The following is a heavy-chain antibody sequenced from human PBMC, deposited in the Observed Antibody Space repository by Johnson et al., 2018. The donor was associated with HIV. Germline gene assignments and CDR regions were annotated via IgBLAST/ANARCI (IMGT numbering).Heavy chain of an antibody. J-gene: IGHJ3*02. CDR2: IYSGGSI. Sequence: VQLVESGGGLVQPGGSLRLSCAASGFTVSSNYMSWVRQAPGKGPEWVSVIYSGGSIYYADSVKGRFSISRDNSKNTLYLQMNSLRVEDTAVYYCAREGAWEVRPGAFDIWGQGTMVTVSS. CDR1: GFTVSSNY. D-gene: IGHD1-26*01. V-gene: IGHV3-66*01. CDR3: AREGAWEVRPGAFDI.